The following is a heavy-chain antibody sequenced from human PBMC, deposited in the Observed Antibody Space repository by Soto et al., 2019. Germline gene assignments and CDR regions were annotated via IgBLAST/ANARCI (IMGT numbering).Heavy chain of an antibody. Sequence: GESLKISCAASGFTFSSYAMSWVRQAPGKGLEWVSAISGSGGSTYYADSVKGRFTISRDNSKNTLYLQMNSLRAEDTAVYYCAQRYYFDYWGQGTLVTVSS. V-gene: IGHV3-23*01. CDR2: ISGSGGST. CDR3: AQRYYFDY. J-gene: IGHJ4*02. CDR1: GFTFSSYA.